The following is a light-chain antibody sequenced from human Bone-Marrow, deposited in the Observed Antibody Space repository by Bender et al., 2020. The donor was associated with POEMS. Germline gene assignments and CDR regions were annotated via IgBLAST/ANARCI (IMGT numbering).Light chain of an antibody. CDR1: SSDVGNYNL. J-gene: IGLJ2*01. V-gene: IGLV2-14*02. Sequence: QSALTQPASVSGSPGQSITISCTGTSSDVGNYNLVSWYQQHPGKAPKLMIYEGSKRPSGVSDRFSGSKSGNTASLTISGLQVEDEADYYCTSYRSSSSPVVFGGGTRLTVL. CDR3: TSYRSSSSPVV. CDR2: EGS.